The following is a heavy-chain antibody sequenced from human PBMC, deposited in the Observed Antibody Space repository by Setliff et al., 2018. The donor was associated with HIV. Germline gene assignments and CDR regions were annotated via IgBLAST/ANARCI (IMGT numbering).Heavy chain of an antibody. J-gene: IGHJ5*01. CDR3: ARGGYSSKWYSWFDP. V-gene: IGHV4-61*08. D-gene: IGHD2-2*01. Sequence: PSETLSLTCIVSGGSITSSGYYWGWIRQPPGKGLEYIGYIYFTGITNYNPSLQSRVTISIDTTKKQLFLRVRSVTAADTAVYYCARGGYSSKWYSWFDPWGQGTLVTVSS. CDR2: IYFTGIT. CDR1: GGSITSSGYY.